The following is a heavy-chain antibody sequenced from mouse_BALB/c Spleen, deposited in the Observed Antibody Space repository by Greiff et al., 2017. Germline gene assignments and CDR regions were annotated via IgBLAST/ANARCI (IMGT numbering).Heavy chain of an antibody. V-gene: IGHV14-3*02. Sequence: EVQLQESGAELVKPGASVKLSCTASGFNIKDTYMHWVKQRPEQGLEWIGRIDPANGNTKYDPKFQGKATITADTSSNTAYLQLSSLTSEDTAVYYCARSDYRYGGYAMDYWGQGTSVTVSS. CDR2: IDPANGNT. CDR1: GFNIKDTY. D-gene: IGHD2-14*01. CDR3: ARSDYRYGGYAMDY. J-gene: IGHJ4*01.